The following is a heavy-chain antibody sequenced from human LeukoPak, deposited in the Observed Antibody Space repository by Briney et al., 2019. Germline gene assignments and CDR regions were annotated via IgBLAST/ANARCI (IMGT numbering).Heavy chain of an antibody. J-gene: IGHJ6*03. CDR2: IIPIFGTA. V-gene: IGHV1-69*05. D-gene: IGHD3-10*01. CDR1: GGTFSSYA. Sequence: ASVKVSCKASGGTFSSYAISWVRQAPGQGLEWMGGIIPIFGTANYAQKFQGRVTITTDESTGTAYMELSSLRSEDTAVYYCARDPGGYYYYMDVWGKGTTVTVSS. CDR3: ARDPGGYYYYMDV.